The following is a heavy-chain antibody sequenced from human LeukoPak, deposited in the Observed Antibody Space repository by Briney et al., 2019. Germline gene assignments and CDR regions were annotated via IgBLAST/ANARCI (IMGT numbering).Heavy chain of an antibody. V-gene: IGHV1-69*04. J-gene: IGHJ5*02. CDR2: VIPLLGIA. Sequence: GASVKVSCKASGDTFSNYAIGWVRQAPGQGLEWMGRVIPLLGIANYAPKFQGRVTFTADKSTGTAYIQLSSLRSEDTAVYYCARETYYDSSGNEYNWLGPWGQGTLVTVSS. CDR3: ARETYYDSSGNEYNWLGP. CDR1: GDTFSNYA. D-gene: IGHD3-22*01.